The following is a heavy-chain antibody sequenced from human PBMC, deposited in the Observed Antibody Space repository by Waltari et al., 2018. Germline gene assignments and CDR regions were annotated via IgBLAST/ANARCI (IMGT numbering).Heavy chain of an antibody. D-gene: IGHD2-2*01. CDR1: GYTFTGYY. CDR3: ARLQLATAFDY. V-gene: IGHV1-2*02. Sequence: QVQLVQSGAEVKEPAASVKVSCKASGYTFTGYYMHWVRQAPGQGLEWMGWINPNSGDTNYAQKFQGRVTMTRDTSISTAYMELSRLRSDDTAVYYCARLQLATAFDYWGQGTLVTVSS. J-gene: IGHJ4*02. CDR2: INPNSGDT.